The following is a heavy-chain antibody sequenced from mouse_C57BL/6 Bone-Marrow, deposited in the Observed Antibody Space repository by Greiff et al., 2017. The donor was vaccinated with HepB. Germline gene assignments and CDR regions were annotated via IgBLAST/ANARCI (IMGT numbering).Heavy chain of an antibody. D-gene: IGHD1-1*01. CDR2: IDPSDSYT. V-gene: IGHV1-69*01. CDR1: GYTFTSYW. J-gene: IGHJ3*01. Sequence: QVQLQQPGAELVMPGASVKLSCKASGYTFTSYWMHWVKQRPGQGLEWIGEIDPSDSYTKYNQKFKGKSTLTVDKSSSTAYMQLSSLTSEDSAVYYCASGSHYYGSSYSFAYWGQGTLVTVSA. CDR3: ASGSHYYGSSYSFAY.